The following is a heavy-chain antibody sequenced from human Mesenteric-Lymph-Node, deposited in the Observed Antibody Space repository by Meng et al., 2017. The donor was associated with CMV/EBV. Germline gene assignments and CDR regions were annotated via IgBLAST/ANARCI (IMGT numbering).Heavy chain of an antibody. CDR3: ASWATGGANSDY. J-gene: IGHJ4*02. D-gene: IGHD1-26*01. CDR2: INQDGSQK. V-gene: IGHV3-7*01. CDR1: GFTFSRYW. Sequence: GESLKISCAASGFTFSRYWMSWVRQAPGKGLEWVANINQDGSQKYYMDSVKGRFSISRDNAKNSLYLQMSSLRAEDTAVYYCASWATGGANSDYWGQGTLVTVSS.